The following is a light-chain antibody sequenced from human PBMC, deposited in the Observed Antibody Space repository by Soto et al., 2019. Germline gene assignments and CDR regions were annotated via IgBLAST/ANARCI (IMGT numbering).Light chain of an antibody. CDR1: RSISTY. CDR3: QQRNNWPLT. V-gene: IGKV3-11*01. CDR2: EAL. J-gene: IGKJ4*02. Sequence: LTHSPTTLSLSPGARATLSCRASRSISTYLAWYQQKPGQAPRLLIYEALNRATGIPARFSGSGSGTDFTLTISSLEPEDFAVYYCQQRNNWPLTFGGGTKVDIK.